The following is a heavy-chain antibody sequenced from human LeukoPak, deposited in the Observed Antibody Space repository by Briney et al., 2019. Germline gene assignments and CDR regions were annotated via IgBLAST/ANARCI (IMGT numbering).Heavy chain of an antibody. V-gene: IGHV4-59*01. J-gene: IGHJ5*02. Sequence: SETLSLTCTVSGGSISSYYWSWIRQPPGKGLEWIGYIYYSGSTNYNPSLKSRVTISVDTSKNQFSLKLSSVTAADTAVYYCARDLDYYGSGSYPWGQGTLVTVSS. CDR2: IYYSGST. CDR1: GGSISSYY. CDR3: ARDLDYYGSGSYP. D-gene: IGHD3-10*01.